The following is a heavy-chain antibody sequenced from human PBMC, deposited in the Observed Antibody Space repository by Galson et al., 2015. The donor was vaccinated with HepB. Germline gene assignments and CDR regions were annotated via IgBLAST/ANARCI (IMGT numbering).Heavy chain of an antibody. CDR3: ARDAALAVAGTGAWWYLHL. CDR2: INAGNGNT. D-gene: IGHD6-19*01. V-gene: IGHV1-3*01. J-gene: IGHJ2*01. CDR1: GYTFTSYA. Sequence: SVKVSCKASGYTFTSYAMHWVRQAPGQRLEWMGWINAGNGNTKYSQKFQGRVTITRDTSANTAYMEVSSLRSEDTAVYYCARDAALAVAGTGAWWYLHLCGRCTLVTVSS.